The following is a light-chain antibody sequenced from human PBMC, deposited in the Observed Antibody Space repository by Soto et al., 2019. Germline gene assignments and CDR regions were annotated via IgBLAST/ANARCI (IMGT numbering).Light chain of an antibody. CDR1: QSISSW. Sequence: DIQMTQSPSTLSASVGDRVTITCRASQSISSWLAWYQQKPGKAPKLLIYKASSLESGVPSRFSGSGSGTEFTLTISCLQPDDFATYFCQEYNTYTWTCGQGTKVEIK. CDR2: KAS. V-gene: IGKV1-5*03. J-gene: IGKJ1*01. CDR3: QEYNTYTWT.